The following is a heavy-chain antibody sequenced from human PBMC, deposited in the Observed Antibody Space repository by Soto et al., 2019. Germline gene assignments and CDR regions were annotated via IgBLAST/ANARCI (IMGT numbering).Heavy chain of an antibody. V-gene: IGHV3-64D*08. J-gene: IGHJ5*02. D-gene: IGHD1-20*01. CDR2: ISSNGGST. CDR3: VKDQYINGDGYNWIDP. CDR1: GFTFSSYA. Sequence: GGSLRLSCSASGFTFSSYAMHWVRQAPGKGLEYVSAISSNGGSTYHADSVKGRFTISRDNSKNTLYLQMSSLRAEDTAVYYCVKDQYINGDGYNWIDPWGQGTLVTVSS.